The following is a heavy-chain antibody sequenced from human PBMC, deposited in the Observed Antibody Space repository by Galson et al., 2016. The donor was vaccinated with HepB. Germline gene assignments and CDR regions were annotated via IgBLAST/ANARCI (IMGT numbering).Heavy chain of an antibody. CDR2: IYPGDSDT. J-gene: IGHJ4*02. CDR3: ARLISGGHTFGYFDY. Sequence: QSGAEVKKPGESLKISCKGSGYTFTSYWIGWVRQMPGKGLEWMGIIYPGDSDTTYSPSFQGQVHIPADKSISTVYLQWSSLKASDTAIYYCARLISGGHTFGYFDYWGQGTLVTVSS. V-gene: IGHV5-51*01. D-gene: IGHD5-18*01. CDR1: GYTFTSYW.